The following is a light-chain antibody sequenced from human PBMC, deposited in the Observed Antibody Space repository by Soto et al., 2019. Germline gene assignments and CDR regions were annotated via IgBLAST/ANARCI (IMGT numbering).Light chain of an antibody. J-gene: IGKJ5*01. Sequence: EIVVTQSPGTQSLSPGRRPTHSCRASQSVSSSYLAWYQQKPGQAPRFXIYGASSRATGIPDRFSGSRSGTDFTLTISRLETEDFAVYYCQQYGSSPITFGQGTRLEIK. CDR2: GAS. CDR3: QQYGSSPIT. CDR1: QSVSSSY. V-gene: IGKV3-20*01.